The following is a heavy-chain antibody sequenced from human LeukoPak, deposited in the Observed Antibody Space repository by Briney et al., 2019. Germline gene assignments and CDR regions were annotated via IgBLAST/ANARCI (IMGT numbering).Heavy chain of an antibody. Sequence: GGSLRLSCAASGFTFSDYYIDWVRQAPGKGLEWVSTIRGSGGSTDYADSVKGRFTISRDNSKNTLYLQMNSLRAEDTAVYYCARTWGDTFDYWGQGTLVTVSS. CDR1: GFTFSDYY. CDR3: ARTWGDTFDY. J-gene: IGHJ4*02. CDR2: IRGSGGST. V-gene: IGHV3-23*01. D-gene: IGHD3-16*01.